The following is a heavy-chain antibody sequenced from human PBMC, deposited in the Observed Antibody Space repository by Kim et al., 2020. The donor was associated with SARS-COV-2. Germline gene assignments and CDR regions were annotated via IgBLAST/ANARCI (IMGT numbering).Heavy chain of an antibody. CDR3: ARSPPGVASFDS. CDR2: VSNRARRYTT. D-gene: IGHD3-10*01. J-gene: IGHJ4*02. V-gene: IGHV3-72*01. CDR1: GFTFSDDS. Sequence: GGPLRLSCAASGFTFSDDSMDWVRQAPGMGLEWIGRVSNRARRYTTEYAASVNGRFTISRDDSKNSLYQQMNSLKTEDTAVYYCARSPPGVASFDSWGQG.